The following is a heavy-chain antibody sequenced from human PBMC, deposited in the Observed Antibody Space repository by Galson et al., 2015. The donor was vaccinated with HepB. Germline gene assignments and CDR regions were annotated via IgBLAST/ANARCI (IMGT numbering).Heavy chain of an antibody. Sequence: SLRLSCAASGFTFSSYAMHWVRQAPGKGLEWVAVISYDGSNKYYADSVKGRFTISRDNSKNTLYLQMNSLRAEDTAVYYCARAGVFRNFDWLLSIWGQGTLVTVSS. CDR2: ISYDGSNK. CDR1: GFTFSSYA. D-gene: IGHD3-9*01. V-gene: IGHV3-30*04. J-gene: IGHJ4*02. CDR3: ARAGVFRNFDWLLSI.